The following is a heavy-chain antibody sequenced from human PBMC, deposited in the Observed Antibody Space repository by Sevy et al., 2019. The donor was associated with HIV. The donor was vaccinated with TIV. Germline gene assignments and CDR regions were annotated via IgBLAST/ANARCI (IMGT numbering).Heavy chain of an antibody. Sequence: ASVKVSCKASGYTFTSYAMNWVRQAPGQGLEWMGWINTNTGNPTHAQGFTGRFVFSLDTSVSTAYLQISSLKAEDTAVYYCARTGRVLRFLEWLLSPWGQGTLVTVSS. J-gene: IGHJ5*02. CDR1: GYTFTSYA. CDR2: INTNTGNP. D-gene: IGHD3-3*01. V-gene: IGHV7-4-1*02. CDR3: ARTGRVLRFLEWLLSP.